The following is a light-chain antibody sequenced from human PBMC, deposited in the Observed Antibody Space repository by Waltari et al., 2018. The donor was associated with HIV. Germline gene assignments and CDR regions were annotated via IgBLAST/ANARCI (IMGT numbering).Light chain of an antibody. CDR2: DVS. CDR3: SSFTTSITVV. V-gene: IGLV2-18*02. CDR1: SSDVGNYNA. Sequence: QSALTQPPSVSGSLGQSVTISCTGTSSDVGNYNAVSWYQQSPGTAPKLMVYDVSNRPAGVPDRFSVSKTGNTASLTISGLQADDEADYYCSSFTTSITVVCGGGTKLTVL. J-gene: IGLJ2*01.